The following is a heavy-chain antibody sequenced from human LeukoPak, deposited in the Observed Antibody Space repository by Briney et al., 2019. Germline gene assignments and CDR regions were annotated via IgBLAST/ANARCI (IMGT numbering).Heavy chain of an antibody. D-gene: IGHD6-19*01. Sequence: ASVKVSCKASGYTFTGYYMHWVRQAPGQGLEWMAWLNPNSGGTNYAQKFQGRVTMTRDTSISTAYMELSRLRSDDTAVYYCARTVYSYSSGLKFDPWGQGTLVTVSS. CDR2: LNPNSGGT. V-gene: IGHV1-2*02. CDR3: ARTVYSYSSGLKFDP. J-gene: IGHJ5*02. CDR1: GYTFTGYY.